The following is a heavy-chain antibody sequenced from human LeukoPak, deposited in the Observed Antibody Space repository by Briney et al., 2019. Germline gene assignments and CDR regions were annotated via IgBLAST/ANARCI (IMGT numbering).Heavy chain of an antibody. CDR3: ARAAGGYGIDY. CDR1: GFTFSSYE. CDR2: ISSSGSTI. D-gene: IGHD6-13*01. V-gene: IGHV3-48*03. Sequence: GVSLRLSCAASGFTFSSYEMNWVRQAPGKGLECVSYISSSGSTIYYADSVKGRFTISRDNAKNSLYLQMNSLRAEDTAVYYCARAAGGYGIDYWGQGTLVTVSS. J-gene: IGHJ4*02.